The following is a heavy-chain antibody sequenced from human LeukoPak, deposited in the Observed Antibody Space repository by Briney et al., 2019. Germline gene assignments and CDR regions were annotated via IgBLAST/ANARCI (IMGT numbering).Heavy chain of an antibody. CDR1: GGSISSSSYY. J-gene: IGHJ6*03. CDR3: ARPRAGFGELSYYYYMDV. Sequence: SETLSLTCTVSGGSISSSSYYWGWIRQPPGKGLEWIGSIYYSGSTYYNPSLKSRVTISVDTSKNQFSLKLRSVTAADTAVYYCARPRAGFGELSYYYYMDVWGKGTTVTVSS. V-gene: IGHV4-39*01. CDR2: IYYSGST. D-gene: IGHD3-10*01.